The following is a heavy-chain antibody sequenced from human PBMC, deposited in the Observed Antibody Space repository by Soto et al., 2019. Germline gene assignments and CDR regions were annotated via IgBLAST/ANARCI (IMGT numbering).Heavy chain of an antibody. V-gene: IGHV4-30-4*01. CDR3: ARGQRFSDWFDP. Sequence: SETLSLTCTVSGGSISTGDYYWSWIRQPPGKGLQWIGYIYYSGSTHYNPSLKSRVTISLDTSKNQFSLRLLSVTDADTAVYYCARGQRFSDWFDPWGQGTLVTVSS. D-gene: IGHD3-3*01. J-gene: IGHJ5*02. CDR1: GGSISTGDYY. CDR2: IYYSGST.